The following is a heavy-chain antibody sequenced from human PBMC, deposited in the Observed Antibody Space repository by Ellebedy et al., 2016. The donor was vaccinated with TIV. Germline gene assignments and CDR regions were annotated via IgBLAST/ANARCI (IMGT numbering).Heavy chain of an antibody. J-gene: IGHJ4*02. D-gene: IGHD6-13*01. Sequence: GESLKISXAASGFTFSSYSMNWVRQAPGKGLEWVSYISSSSSTIYYADSVKGRFTISRDNAKNSLYLQMNSLRDEDTAVYYCARVGPGYSDHGVDYWGQGTLVTVSS. CDR3: ARVGPGYSDHGVDY. CDR2: ISSSSSTI. CDR1: GFTFSSYS. V-gene: IGHV3-48*02.